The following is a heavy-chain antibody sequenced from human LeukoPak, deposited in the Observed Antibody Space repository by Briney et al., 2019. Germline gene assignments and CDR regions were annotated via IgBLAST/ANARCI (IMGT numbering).Heavy chain of an antibody. CDR1: GYSFTSYG. CDR2: ISAYNGNT. J-gene: IGHJ1*01. V-gene: IGHV1-18*01. Sequence: GASVKVSCKASGYSFTSYGITWVRQAPGQGLEWMGWISAYNGNTDYAQRLQGRVTMTTDTSTSTAYMELSSLRSEDTAVYYCARGLRDSSGREYFQHWGQGTLVTVSS. CDR3: ARGLRDSSGREYFQH. D-gene: IGHD3-22*01.